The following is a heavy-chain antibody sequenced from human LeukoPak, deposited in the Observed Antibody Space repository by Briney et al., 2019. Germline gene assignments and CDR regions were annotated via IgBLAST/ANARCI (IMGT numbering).Heavy chain of an antibody. D-gene: IGHD6-19*01. V-gene: IGHV1-69*02. J-gene: IGHJ4*02. CDR2: IIPILGIA. CDR1: GGTFSSYT. CDR3: ARGIDSSGVDY. Sequence: SVKVSCKASGGTFSSYTISWVRQAPGQGLEWMGRIIPILGIANYAQQFQGRVTITADKSTSTAYMELSSLRSEDTAVYYCARGIDSSGVDYWGQGTLVTVSS.